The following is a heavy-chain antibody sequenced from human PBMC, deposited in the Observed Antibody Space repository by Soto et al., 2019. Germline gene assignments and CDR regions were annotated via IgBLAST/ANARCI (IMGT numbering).Heavy chain of an antibody. J-gene: IGHJ4*02. CDR2: LYSGGST. D-gene: IGHD1-1*01. V-gene: IGHV3-53*01. CDR3: ARQLGRNAGFDN. Sequence: EVQLVESGGGLIQPGGSLRLSCAASGFTVSSNYMSWVRQAPGKGLEWGSVLYSGGSTYYADSVKSRFTISRNNSKNTLYLQMNIRRAEDTAVYYCARQLGRNAGFDNWGQGTLVTVSS. CDR1: GFTVSSNY.